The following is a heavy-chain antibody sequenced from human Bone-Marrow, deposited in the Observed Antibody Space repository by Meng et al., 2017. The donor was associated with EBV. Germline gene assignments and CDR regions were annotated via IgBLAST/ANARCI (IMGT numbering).Heavy chain of an antibody. V-gene: IGHV4-30-4*01. CDR2: IYYSGST. CDR3: ARTYTVTTGWFDP. Sequence: QVQLQEPGPGLVKPSQTLSLTCAVSGGSISSGGYYWSWIRQPPGKGLESIGYIYYSGSTYYNPSLKSRVTISVDTSKNHFSLKLSSVTAADTAVYYCARTYTVTTGWFDPWGQGTLVTVSS. J-gene: IGHJ5*02. D-gene: IGHD4-17*01. CDR1: GGSISSGGYY.